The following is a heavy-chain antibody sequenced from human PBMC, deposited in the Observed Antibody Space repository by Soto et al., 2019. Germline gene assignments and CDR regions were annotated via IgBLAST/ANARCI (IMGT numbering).Heavy chain of an antibody. J-gene: IGHJ4*02. V-gene: IGHV3-15*01. CDR1: GFTFSNAW. D-gene: IGHD3-9*01. Sequence: EVQLVESGGGLVKPGGSLRLSCAASGFTFSNAWMSWVRQAPGKGLEWVGRIKSKTDGGTTDYAAPVKGRFTISRDDSKNTLYLQMNSLKTEDTAVYYCTTEYFDWLAPFYSCGQGTLVTVSS. CDR2: IKSKTDGGTT. CDR3: TTEYFDWLAPFYS.